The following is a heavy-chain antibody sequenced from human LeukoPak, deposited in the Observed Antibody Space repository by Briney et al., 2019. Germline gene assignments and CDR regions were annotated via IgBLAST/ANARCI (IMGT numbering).Heavy chain of an antibody. V-gene: IGHV3-23*01. Sequence: PGGSLRLSCEASGCTFSTYGMTWVRQAPGKGLEWVSTISGRSSSTYYADSVKGRFTISRDNSMNTLYLQMNSLGADDTAIYYCAKRSDYGDDSNYFDFWGHGTLVTVSS. CDR2: ISGRSSST. CDR3: AKRSDYGDDSNYFDF. J-gene: IGHJ4*01. CDR1: GCTFSTYG. D-gene: IGHD4-23*01.